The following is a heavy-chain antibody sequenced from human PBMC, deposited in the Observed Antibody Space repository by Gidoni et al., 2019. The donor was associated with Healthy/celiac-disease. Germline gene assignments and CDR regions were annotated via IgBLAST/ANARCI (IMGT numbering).Heavy chain of an antibody. CDR1: GYTFPSYA. D-gene: IGHD2-2*01. CDR2: INAGNGNT. CDR3: ARDCSSTSCYGVFDY. Sequence: QVQLVQSGAEGKKPGASVKVSCKASGYTFPSYAMHWVRQAPGQRLEWMGWINAGNGNTKYSHKFQGRVTITRDTSASTAYMELSSLRSEYTAVYYCARDCSSTSCYGVFDYWGQGTLVTVSS. V-gene: IGHV1-3*01. J-gene: IGHJ4*02.